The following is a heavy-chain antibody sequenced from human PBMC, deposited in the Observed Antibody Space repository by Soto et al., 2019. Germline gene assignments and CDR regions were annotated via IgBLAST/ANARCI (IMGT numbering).Heavy chain of an antibody. CDR1: GFTFSSYG. J-gene: IGHJ5*02. D-gene: IGHD1-7*01. Sequence: GGSLRLSCAASGFTFSSYGMHWVRQAPDKGLEWVAVISYDGSNKYYADSVKGRFTISRDNSKNTLYLQMNSLRAEDTAVYYCAKSDNYHKTGTTNNWFEPWGQGTLVTVSS. CDR3: AKSDNYHKTGTTNNWFEP. CDR2: ISYDGSNK. V-gene: IGHV3-30*18.